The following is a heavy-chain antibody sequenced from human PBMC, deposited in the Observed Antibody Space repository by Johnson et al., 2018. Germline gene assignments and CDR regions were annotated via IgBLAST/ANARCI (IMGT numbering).Heavy chain of an antibody. D-gene: IGHD1-26*01. CDR1: GGSISSYY. CDR2: IYYSGST. J-gene: IGHJ6*03. V-gene: IGHV4-59*01. CDR3: ARGSGSYPYCYYYMDV. Sequence: QVQLQESGPGLVKPSETLSLTCTVSGGSISSYYWSWIRQPPGKGLEWIGYIYYSGSTNYNPSLKSRVTISVDTSKNQFSLKLSSVTAADTAVYYCARGSGSYPYCYYYMDVWGKGTTVTVSS.